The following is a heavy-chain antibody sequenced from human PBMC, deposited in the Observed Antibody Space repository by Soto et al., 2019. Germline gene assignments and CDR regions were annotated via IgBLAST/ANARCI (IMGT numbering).Heavy chain of an antibody. CDR2: ISAYNGNT. J-gene: IGHJ5*02. V-gene: IGHV1-18*04. CDR3: AGDPPRRAIIAARPAGWFDP. Sequence: QVQLVQSGAEVKKPGASVKVSCKASGYTFTSYGISWVRQAPGQGLEWMGWISAYNGNTNYAQKLQGRVTMTTDTSTSTAYRGLRSLRSDDTAVYYCAGDPPRRAIIAARPAGWFDPWGQGTLVTVSS. CDR1: GYTFTSYG. D-gene: IGHD6-6*01.